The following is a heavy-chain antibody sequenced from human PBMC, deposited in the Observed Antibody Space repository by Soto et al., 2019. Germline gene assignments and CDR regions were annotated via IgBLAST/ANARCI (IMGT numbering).Heavy chain of an antibody. D-gene: IGHD5-18*01. J-gene: IGHJ4*02. Sequence: LCLTCPVAVVSISSGGYYWSLIRQHPVKGLEWIGYIYYSGSTYYNPSLKSRVTISVDTSKNQFSLKLSSVTAADTAVYYCARAAADRYGYKSYEYWGQGNRVTV. CDR3: ARAAADRYGYKSYEY. V-gene: IGHV4-31*03. CDR1: VVSISSGGYY. CDR2: IYYSGST.